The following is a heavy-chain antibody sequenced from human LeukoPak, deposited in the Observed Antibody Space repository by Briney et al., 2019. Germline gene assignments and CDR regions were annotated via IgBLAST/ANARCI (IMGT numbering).Heavy chain of an antibody. V-gene: IGHV3-30*02. Sequence: PGESLRLSCAASGFTFSSYGMHWVRQAPGKGLEWVAFIRYDGSNKYYADSVKGRFTISRDNSKNTLYLQMNSLRAEDTAVYYCAKDSEKASSGWYPHRYYYYYMDVWGKGTTVTISS. CDR2: IRYDGSNK. J-gene: IGHJ6*03. CDR3: AKDSEKASSGWYPHRYYYYYMDV. D-gene: IGHD6-19*01. CDR1: GFTFSSYG.